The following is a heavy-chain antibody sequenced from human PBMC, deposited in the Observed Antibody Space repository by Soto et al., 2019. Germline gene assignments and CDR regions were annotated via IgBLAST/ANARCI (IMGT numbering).Heavy chain of an antibody. CDR1: GYSCTSYW. CDR2: IDPSDSYT. CDR3: ARHRGAVATTTKP. D-gene: IGHD3-10*01. Sequence: GESLKISCNGSGYSCTSYWISWVRQMPGKGLEWMGRIDPSDSYTNYSPSFQGHVTISADKSISTAYLQWSSLKASDTAMYYCARHRGAVATTTKPWGQGTLVTVSS. V-gene: IGHV5-10-1*01. J-gene: IGHJ5*02.